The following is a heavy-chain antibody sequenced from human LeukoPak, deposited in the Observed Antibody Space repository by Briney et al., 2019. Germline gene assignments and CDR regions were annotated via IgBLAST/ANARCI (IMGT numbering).Heavy chain of an antibody. CDR1: GGSFSGYY. V-gene: IGHV4-34*01. J-gene: IGHJ4*02. CDR2: INHSGST. D-gene: IGHD4-17*01. CDR3: ASRYGDYADDY. Sequence: MPSETLSLTCAAYGGSFSGYYWSWIRQPPGKGLEWIGEINHSGSTNYNPSLKSRVTISVDTSKNQFSLKLSSVTAADTAVCYCASRYGDYADDYWGQGTLVTVSS.